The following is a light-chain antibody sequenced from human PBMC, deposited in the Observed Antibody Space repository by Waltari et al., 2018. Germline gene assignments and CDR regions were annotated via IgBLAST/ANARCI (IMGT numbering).Light chain of an antibody. J-gene: IGLJ3*02. V-gene: IGLV2-23*02. CDR1: SGDVGRYNL. CDR3: CSYAGAGTGV. Sequence: QSALTQPASVSGSPGQSITISCTGTSGDVGRYNLVSWYQLHPGKAPKLMIYEVGKRPSGISNRFSGSKSGNTASLTISGLQAEDEADYYCCSYAGAGTGVFGGGTKVTVL. CDR2: EVG.